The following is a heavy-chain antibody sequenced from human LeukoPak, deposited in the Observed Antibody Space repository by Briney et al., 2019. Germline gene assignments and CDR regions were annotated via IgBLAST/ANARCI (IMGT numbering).Heavy chain of an antibody. CDR3: ARGNILSGYCFDF. D-gene: IGHD3-9*01. V-gene: IGHV4-59*12. CDR2: IYYSGST. J-gene: IGHJ4*02. CDR1: GGSISSYY. Sequence: SETLSLTCTASGGSISSYYWSWIRQPPGKGLEWIGYIYYSGSTNYNPSLKSRVTISIDTSKNQVSLKLSSVTAADTAVYYCARGNILSGYCFDFWGQGALVTVSS.